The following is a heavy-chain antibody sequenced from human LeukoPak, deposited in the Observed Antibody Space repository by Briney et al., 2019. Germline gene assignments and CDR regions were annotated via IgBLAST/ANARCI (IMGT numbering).Heavy chain of an antibody. Sequence: SETLSLTCGVSGGSINSGPYYWSWIRQPVGKGLEWVGHMYTSGTTYYNPSLKSRIIISGDTSKDQFSLKLSSVTASDTAVYYCARAHYGSGTYYWDYWGHGTLVTVSS. CDR2: MYTSGTT. V-gene: IGHV4-61*09. D-gene: IGHD3-10*01. CDR3: ARAHYGSGTYYWDY. J-gene: IGHJ4*01. CDR1: GGSINSGPYY.